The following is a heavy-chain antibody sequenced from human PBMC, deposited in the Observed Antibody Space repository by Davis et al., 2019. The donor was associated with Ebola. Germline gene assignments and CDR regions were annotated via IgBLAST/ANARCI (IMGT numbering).Heavy chain of an antibody. D-gene: IGHD3-3*01. CDR3: AGTVVRVLEWLFHCDY. CDR2: IIAILGIA. CDR1: GGTFSSYA. Sequence: SVKVFCKASGGTFSSYAISWVRQAPGQGREWMGRIIAILGIANYAQKFQGRVTITADKSTSTAYMELSSLRSEDTAVYYCAGTVVRVLEWLFHCDYWGQGTLVTVSS. J-gene: IGHJ4*02. V-gene: IGHV1-69*04.